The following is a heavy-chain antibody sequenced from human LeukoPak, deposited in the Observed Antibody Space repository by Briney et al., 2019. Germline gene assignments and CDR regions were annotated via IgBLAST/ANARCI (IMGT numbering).Heavy chain of an antibody. D-gene: IGHD6-13*01. Sequence: SETLSLTCAVSGGSFSGYYWSWIRQPPGKGLEWIGEISHSGSTHYNPSLKSRVTISLDTSKNQFSLKLSSVTAADTAMYYCAAHLQGITHYYFDYWGQGTLATVSS. CDR1: GGSFSGYY. CDR3: AAHLQGITHYYFDY. J-gene: IGHJ4*02. V-gene: IGHV4-34*01. CDR2: ISHSGST.